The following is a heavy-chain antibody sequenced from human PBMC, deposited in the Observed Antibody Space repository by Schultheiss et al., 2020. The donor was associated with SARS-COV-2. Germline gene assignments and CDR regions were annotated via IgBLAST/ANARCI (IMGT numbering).Heavy chain of an antibody. CDR3: AKDDGVGATLNFDY. J-gene: IGHJ4*02. CDR2: IYSGGST. CDR1: GFTVSSNY. V-gene: IGHV3-53*01. D-gene: IGHD1-26*01. Sequence: GGSLRLSCAASGFTVSSNYMSWVRQAPGKGLEWVSVIYSGGSTYYADSVKGRFTISRDNSKNTLYLQMNSLRAEDTAVYYCAKDDGVGATLNFDYWGQGTLVTVSS.